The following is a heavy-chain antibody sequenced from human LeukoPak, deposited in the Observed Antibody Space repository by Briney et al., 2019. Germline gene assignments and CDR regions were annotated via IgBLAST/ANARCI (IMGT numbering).Heavy chain of an antibody. CDR1: GFTFSGYW. V-gene: IGHV3-7*01. Sequence: GGSLRLSCAASGFTFSGYWMSWVRQAPGKGLEWVANIKQDGSEKYYVDSVKGRFTISRDNAKNSLYLQMNSLRAEDTAVYYCARQTGSGLFILPGGQGTLVTVSS. CDR3: ARQTGSGLFILP. J-gene: IGHJ4*02. CDR2: IKQDGSEK. D-gene: IGHD3/OR15-3a*01.